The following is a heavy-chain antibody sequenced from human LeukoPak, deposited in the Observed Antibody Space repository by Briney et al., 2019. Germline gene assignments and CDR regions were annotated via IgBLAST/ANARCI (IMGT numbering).Heavy chain of an antibody. D-gene: IGHD3-22*01. CDR2: ISGSGGST. CDR3: AKASYITMIVVVTLNYFDY. J-gene: IGHJ4*02. CDR1: GFTFSSYA. Sequence: GGSLRLSCAASGFTFSSYAMSWVRQAPGKGLEWVSAISGSGGSTYCADSVKGRFTISRDNSKNTLYLQMNSLRAEDTAVYYCAKASYITMIVVVTLNYFDYWGQGTLVTVSS. V-gene: IGHV3-23*01.